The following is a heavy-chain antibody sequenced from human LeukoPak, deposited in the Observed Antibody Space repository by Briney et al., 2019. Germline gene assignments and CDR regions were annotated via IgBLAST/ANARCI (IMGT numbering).Heavy chain of an antibody. CDR2: INHSGST. CDR3: ARKRYYDILTGLYNWFDP. V-gene: IGHV4-34*01. CDR1: GGSFSGHY. Sequence: PSETLSLTCAVYGGSFSGHYWSWIRQPPGKGLEWIGEINHSGSTNYNPSLKSRVTISVDTSKNQFSLKLSSVTAADTAVYYCARKRYYDILTGLYNWFDPWGQGTLVTVSS. J-gene: IGHJ5*02. D-gene: IGHD3-9*01.